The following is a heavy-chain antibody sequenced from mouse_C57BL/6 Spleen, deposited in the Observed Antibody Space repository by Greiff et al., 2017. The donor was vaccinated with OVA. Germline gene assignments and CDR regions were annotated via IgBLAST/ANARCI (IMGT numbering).Heavy chain of an antibody. V-gene: IGHV3-6*01. CDR3: ARDSAYAMDY. J-gene: IGHJ4*01. D-gene: IGHD1-2*01. CDR1: GYSITSGYY. Sequence: EVKLQESGPGLVKPSQSLSLTCSVTGYSITSGYYWNWIRQFPGNKLEWMGYISYDGSNNYNPYLKNRISITRDTSKNQFFLKLNSVTTEDTSTYYCARDSAYAMDYWGQGTSVTVSS. CDR2: ISYDGSN.